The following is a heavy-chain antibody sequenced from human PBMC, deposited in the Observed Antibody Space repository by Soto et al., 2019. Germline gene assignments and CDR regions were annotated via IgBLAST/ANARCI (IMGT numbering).Heavy chain of an antibody. D-gene: IGHD3-3*01. CDR2: IYYSGST. CDR3: ARDGFFGRSGYFDY. CDR1: GGSIRSGDYY. Sequence: SETLSLTCTVSGGSIRSGDYYWSWIRQPPGKGLEWIGYIYYSGSTYYNPSLKSRVTISIDTSKNQFSLKLSSVTAADTAVYYCARDGFFGRSGYFDYWGQGTLVTVSS. J-gene: IGHJ4*02. V-gene: IGHV4-30-4*01.